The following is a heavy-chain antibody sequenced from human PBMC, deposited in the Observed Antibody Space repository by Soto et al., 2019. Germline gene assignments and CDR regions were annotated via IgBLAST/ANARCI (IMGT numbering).Heavy chain of an antibody. CDR1: GGSISSGDYY. CDR2: IYYSGST. V-gene: IGHV4-30-4*01. Sequence: QVQLQESGPGLVKPSQTLSLTCTVSGGSISSGDYYWSWIRQPPGKGLEWIGYIYYSGSTYYNPSLKSRVTISVDTSKNRFSLKLSSVTAADTAVYYCARYSTYYYDSSGYYYVAYLDYWGQGTLVTVSS. J-gene: IGHJ4*02. D-gene: IGHD3-22*01. CDR3: ARYSTYYYDSSGYYYVAYLDY.